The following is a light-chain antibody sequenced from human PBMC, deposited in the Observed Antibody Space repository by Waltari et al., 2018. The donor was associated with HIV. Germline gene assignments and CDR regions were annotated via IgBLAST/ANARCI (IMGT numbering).Light chain of an antibody. V-gene: IGKV1-39*01. CDR3: QQSYRTPPMT. CDR1: QNISTY. Sequence: DIQMTQSPSSLSASVGARVTITCRASQNISTYLNWYQHKPGEAPKVLVYGASTLQSGVPSRFSGSGSGTNFTLTISSLQPEDFASYYCQQSYRTPPMTFGQGTKVEIK. CDR2: GAS. J-gene: IGKJ1*01.